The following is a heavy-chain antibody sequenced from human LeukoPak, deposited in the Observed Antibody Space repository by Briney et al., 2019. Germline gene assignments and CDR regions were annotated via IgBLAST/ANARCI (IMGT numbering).Heavy chain of an antibody. D-gene: IGHD2-2*01. CDR3: ARVSCSSTSCPRRDALDV. J-gene: IGHJ3*01. CDR1: GGSFSGYY. V-gene: IGHV4-34*01. CDR2: INHSGST. Sequence: SETLSLTCAVYGGSFSGYYWSRSRQPPGKGLEWIGEINHSGSTNYNPSLKSRVTISVDTSKNQFSLKLSSVTAADTAVYYCARVSCSSTSCPRRDALDVWGQGTMVTVSS.